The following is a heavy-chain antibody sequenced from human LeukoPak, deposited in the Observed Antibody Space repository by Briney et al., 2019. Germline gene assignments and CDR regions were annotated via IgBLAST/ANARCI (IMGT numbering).Heavy chain of an antibody. CDR1: GFVFSSYG. Sequence: GGSLRLSCAASGFVFSSYGMSWVRQPPGKGLEWVATISGGGGSTYYADSVKGRFSISRDNSINTLYLQVKSLRAEDTAAYYCAKTMGSSWLFDYWGQGTLVTVSS. J-gene: IGHJ4*02. CDR2: ISGGGGST. D-gene: IGHD6-6*01. V-gene: IGHV3-23*01. CDR3: AKTMGSSWLFDY.